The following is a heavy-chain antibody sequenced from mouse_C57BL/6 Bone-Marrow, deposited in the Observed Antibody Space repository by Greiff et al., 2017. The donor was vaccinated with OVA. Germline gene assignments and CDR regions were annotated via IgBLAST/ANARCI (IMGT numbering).Heavy chain of an antibody. V-gene: IGHV10-1*01. CDR3: VRGGLPYAMDD. CDR2: IRSKSNNYAT. CDR1: GFSFNTYA. Sequence: EVMLVESGGGLVQPKGSLKLSCAASGFSFNTYAMNWVRQAPGKGLEWVARIRSKSNNYATYYADSVKDRFTISRDDSESMLYLQMNNLKTEDTAMYYCVRGGLPYAMDDWGQGTSVTVSS. J-gene: IGHJ4*01.